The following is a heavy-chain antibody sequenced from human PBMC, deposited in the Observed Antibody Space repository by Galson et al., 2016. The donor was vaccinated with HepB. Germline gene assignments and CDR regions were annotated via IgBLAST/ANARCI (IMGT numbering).Heavy chain of an antibody. V-gene: IGHV4-61*01. CDR1: GGSVSSGSYY. CDR2: IFYSGST. CDR3: ARGQVSSWYEMFDY. J-gene: IGHJ4*02. D-gene: IGHD6-13*01. Sequence: SETLSLTCTVSGGSVSSGSYYWSWIRQPPGKGLEWIGYIFYSGSTNYNPSLKSRVTISVDTSKNPFSLKLSSVTAADTAVYYCARGQVSSWYEMFDYWGQGTLVTVSS.